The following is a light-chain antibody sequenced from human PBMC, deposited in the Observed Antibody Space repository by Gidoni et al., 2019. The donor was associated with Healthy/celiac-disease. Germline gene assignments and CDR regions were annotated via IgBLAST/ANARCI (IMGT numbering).Light chain of an antibody. CDR2: DVS. J-gene: IGLJ2*01. V-gene: IGLV2-14*01. Sequence: QSALTQPASGSGSPGKSITISCTGTSSDVGGYNYVSWYQQHPGKATKLMIYDVSNRPSGVSNRVSGSKSGNTASLTISGLQAEDDADYYCSSYTSSSTLVFGGGTNLTVL. CDR3: SSYTSSSTLV. CDR1: SSDVGGYNY.